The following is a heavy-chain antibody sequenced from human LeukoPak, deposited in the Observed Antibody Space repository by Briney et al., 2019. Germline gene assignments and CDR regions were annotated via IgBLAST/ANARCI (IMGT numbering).Heavy chain of an antibody. Sequence: ASVKVSCKASGYTFTSYAMHWVRQASGQRLEWMGWINAGNGNTKYSQKFQGRVTITRDTSASTAYMELSSLRSEDTAVYYCARVGPYYDYVWGSYDYWGQGTLVTVSS. D-gene: IGHD3-16*01. CDR1: GYTFTSYA. CDR3: ARVGPYYDYVWGSYDY. J-gene: IGHJ4*02. CDR2: INAGNGNT. V-gene: IGHV1-3*01.